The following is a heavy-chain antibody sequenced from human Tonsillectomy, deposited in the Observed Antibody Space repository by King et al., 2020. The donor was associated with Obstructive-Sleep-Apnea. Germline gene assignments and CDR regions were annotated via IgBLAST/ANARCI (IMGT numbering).Heavy chain of an antibody. Sequence: QLVQSGAEVKKPGASVTFSCKASGYTFIDYYIHWVRQAPGQGLEWMGWINPNTGVTHYAQSFQGRVTMTRATSRSTAYLELNSLRSDDTAVFYCARVNPTMLRGLTPFDFWGQGTLVTVSS. J-gene: IGHJ4*02. CDR2: INPNTGVT. D-gene: IGHD3-10*01. CDR3: ARVNPTMLRGLTPFDF. V-gene: IGHV1-2*02. CDR1: GYTFIDYY.